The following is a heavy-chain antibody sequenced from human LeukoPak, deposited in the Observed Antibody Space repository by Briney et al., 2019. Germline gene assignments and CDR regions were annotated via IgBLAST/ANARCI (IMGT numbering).Heavy chain of an antibody. CDR3: ARAKRITVNRGVMDDAFDI. V-gene: IGHV3-30-3*01. CDR1: GFSFVRYT. J-gene: IGHJ3*02. D-gene: IGHD3-10*01. Sequence: GGSLRLSCTASGFSFVRYTLHWVRQAPGKGLEWVTLISFDGSNEYYMDSVKGRFTISRDNSKNTVYLQMNSLTTEDTAVYYCARAKRITVNRGVMDDAFDIWGQGTMVTVSS. CDR2: ISFDGSNE.